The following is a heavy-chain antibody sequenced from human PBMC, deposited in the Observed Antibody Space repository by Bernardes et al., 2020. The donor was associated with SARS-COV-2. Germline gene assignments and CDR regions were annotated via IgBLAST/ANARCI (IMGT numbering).Heavy chain of an antibody. V-gene: IGHV3-73*01. J-gene: IGHJ5*02. CDR3: SRGYCSGGTCYPQFDP. D-gene: IGHD2-15*01. CDR2: IKKKGITYST. Sequence: GGSLRLSRAASGFTFSDSALHWVRQASGKGLEWVGRIKKKGITYSTAYAASVQGRFTITRDDSKNTAYLQMNSLSTEDTAEYYCSRGYCSGGTCYPQFDPWGQGTLVTVFS. CDR1: GFTFSDSA.